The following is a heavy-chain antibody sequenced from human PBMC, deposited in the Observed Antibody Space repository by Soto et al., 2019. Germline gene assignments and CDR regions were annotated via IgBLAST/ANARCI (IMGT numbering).Heavy chain of an antibody. CDR3: AKSLVTPSDAFDL. V-gene: IGHV3-23*01. CDR1: GFTFGNYA. Sequence: VSLRLSCAASGFTFGNYAMNWVRQAPGKGLEWISSISDPGTSTYYANSVKGRFSMSRDNSKNTLFLQMNRLRADDTAVYFCAKSLVTPSDAFDLWGRGTLVT. J-gene: IGHJ3*01. D-gene: IGHD2-21*02. CDR2: ISDPGTST.